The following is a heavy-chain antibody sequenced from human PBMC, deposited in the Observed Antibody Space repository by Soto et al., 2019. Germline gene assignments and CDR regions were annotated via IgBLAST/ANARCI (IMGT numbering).Heavy chain of an antibody. Sequence: QLQLQESGSGLVKPSQTLSLTCAVSGGSISSGGYSWSWIRQPPGKGLEWIGYIYHSGSTYYNPSLKSRVTISVDRSKNQFSRKLSSVTAADTAVYYCARRSGGSWSHFDYWGQGTLVTVSS. V-gene: IGHV4-30-2*01. J-gene: IGHJ4*02. CDR3: ARRSGGSWSHFDY. CDR2: IYHSGST. D-gene: IGHD2-15*01. CDR1: GGSISSGGYS.